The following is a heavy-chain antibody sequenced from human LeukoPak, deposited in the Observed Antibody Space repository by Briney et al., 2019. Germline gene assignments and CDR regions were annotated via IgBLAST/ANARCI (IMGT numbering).Heavy chain of an antibody. CDR3: ARHRAAASPFDY. J-gene: IGHJ4*02. V-gene: IGHV5-51*01. CDR2: IYPGDSDT. CDR1: GYSFTGYW. D-gene: IGHD6-13*01. Sequence: GESLKISCKGSGYSFTGYWIGWVRQMPGKGLEWMGIIYPGDSDTRYRPSFQGQVTISADNSINTAYLQWSSLKASDTAMYYCARHRAAASPFDYWGQGTLVTVSS.